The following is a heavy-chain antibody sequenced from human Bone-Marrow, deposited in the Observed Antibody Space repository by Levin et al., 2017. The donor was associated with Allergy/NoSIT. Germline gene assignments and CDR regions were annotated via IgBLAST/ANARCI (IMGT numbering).Heavy chain of an antibody. D-gene: IGHD2-8*01. CDR1: GYIFSNYA. CDR3: ARDKNTLLAVYATGLFDY. CDR2: ISYDGSKR. V-gene: IGHV3-30*03. Sequence: PGGSLRLSCAGSGYIFSNYAMHWVRQAPGKGLEWVALISYDGSKRFYADSLKGRFNISRDNSKNTLYLQISNLTGEDSAVYFCARDKNTLLAVYATGLFDYWGRGSQVTVSA. J-gene: IGHJ4*01.